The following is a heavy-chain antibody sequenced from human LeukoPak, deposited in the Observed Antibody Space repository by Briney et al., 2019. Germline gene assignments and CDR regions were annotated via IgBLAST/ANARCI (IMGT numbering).Heavy chain of an antibody. CDR3: ARDHPDAFDI. V-gene: IGHV4-59*01. J-gene: IGHJ3*02. CDR2: IYYSGST. Sequence: SETLSLTCTVSGDSLSSYYMSWVRQPPGEGLEWIGYIYYSGSTNYNPSLKSRVTISVDTSKSQFSLKSSFVTAADTAVYYCARDHPDAFDIWGQGTMVTVSS. CDR1: GDSLSSYY.